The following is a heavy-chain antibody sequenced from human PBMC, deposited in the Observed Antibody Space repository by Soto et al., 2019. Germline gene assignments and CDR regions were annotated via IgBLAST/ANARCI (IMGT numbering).Heavy chain of an antibody. D-gene: IGHD3-9*01. V-gene: IGHV2-5*02. CDR3: AHSRNGYYDILTGYYNENWFDP. CDR1: GFSLSTSGVG. J-gene: IGHJ5*02. CDR2: IYWDDDK. Sequence: SGPTLVNPTQTLTLTCTFSGFSLSTSGVGVGWIRQPPGKALEWLALIYWDDDKRYSPSLKSRLTITKNTSKKQVVLTMTNMDPVDTATYYCAHSRNGYYDILTGYYNENWFDPWGQGTLVTVS.